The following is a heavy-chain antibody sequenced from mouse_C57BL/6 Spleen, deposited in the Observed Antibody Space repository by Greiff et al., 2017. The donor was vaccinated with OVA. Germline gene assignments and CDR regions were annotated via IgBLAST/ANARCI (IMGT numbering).Heavy chain of an antibody. J-gene: IGHJ4*01. Sequence: VQLKQSGPELVKPGASVKIPCKASGYTFTDYNMDWVKQSHGKSLEWIGDINPNNGGTIYNQKFKGKATLTVDKSSSTAYMELRSLTSEDTAVYYCARRYYGSSYAMDYWGQGTSVTVSS. V-gene: IGHV1-18*01. CDR1: GYTFTDYN. CDR2: INPNNGGT. D-gene: IGHD1-1*01. CDR3: ARRYYGSSYAMDY.